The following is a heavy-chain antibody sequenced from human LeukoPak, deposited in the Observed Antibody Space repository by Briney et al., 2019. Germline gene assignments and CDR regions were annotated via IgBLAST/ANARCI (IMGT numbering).Heavy chain of an antibody. D-gene: IGHD5-12*01. V-gene: IGHV4-59*01. CDR2: IYYSGST. CDR3: ARGRPSGYYWAYYYMDV. CDR1: GGSISSYY. Sequence: SETLSLTCTVSGGSISSYYWSWIRQPPGKGLEWIGYIYYSGSTNYSPSLESRVTISVDTSKNQFSLKLSSVTAADTAVYYCARGRPSGYYWAYYYMDVWGKGTTVTVSS. J-gene: IGHJ6*03.